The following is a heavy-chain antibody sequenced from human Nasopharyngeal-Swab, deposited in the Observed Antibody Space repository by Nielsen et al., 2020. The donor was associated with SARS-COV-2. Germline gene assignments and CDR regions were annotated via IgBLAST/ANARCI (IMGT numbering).Heavy chain of an antibody. Sequence: SDTLSLTCTVSGGSISSSSYYWCWIRQPPGKGLEWIGSIYYSGSTYYNPSLKSRVTISVDTSKNQFSLKLSSVTAADTAVYYCARSGIVGAIYYWGQGTLVTVSS. CDR3: ARSGIVGAIYY. J-gene: IGHJ4*02. CDR1: GGSISSSSYY. CDR2: IYYSGST. V-gene: IGHV4-39*07. D-gene: IGHD1-26*01.